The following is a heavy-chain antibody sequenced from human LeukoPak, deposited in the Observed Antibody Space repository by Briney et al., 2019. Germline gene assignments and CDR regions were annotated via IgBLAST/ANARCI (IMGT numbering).Heavy chain of an antibody. J-gene: IGHJ1*01. CDR1: GFTVSSNY. Sequence: GGSLRLSCAASGFTVSSNYMTWVRQAPGKGLEWVSVIHKNAITYYADTVKGRFTISRDNSKDTVYVQMNSLRAEDTAVYYCARDAAAVAVEYFQHWGQGTLVTVSS. CDR2: IHKNAIT. CDR3: ARDAAAVAVEYFQH. D-gene: IGHD6-19*01. V-gene: IGHV3-66*03.